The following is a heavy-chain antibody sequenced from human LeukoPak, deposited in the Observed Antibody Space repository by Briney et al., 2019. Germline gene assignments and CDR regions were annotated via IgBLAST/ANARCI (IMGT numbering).Heavy chain of an antibody. CDR2: INPNSGGT. J-gene: IGHJ6*03. CDR1: RYTFTGYY. D-gene: IGHD6-6*01. CDR3: ARDLAARPFIPCYYMDV. Sequence: ASVKVSCKASRYTFTGYYMHWVRQAPGQGLEWMGWINPNSGGTNYAQKFQGRVTMTRDTSISTAYMELSRLRSDDTAVYYCARDLAARPFIPCYYMDVWGKGTTVTVSS. V-gene: IGHV1-2*02.